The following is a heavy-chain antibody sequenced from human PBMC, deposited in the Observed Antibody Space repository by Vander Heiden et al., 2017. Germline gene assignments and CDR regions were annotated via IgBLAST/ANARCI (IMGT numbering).Heavy chain of an antibody. V-gene: IGHV1-46*01. CDR1: GYTFTSYY. CDR3: ARDPYYDRGSSWFDP. Sequence: QVQLVQSGAEVKKPGASVKVSCKASGYTFTSYYMHWVRHAPAQGLEWMGIINPSGGSTSYAQKFQGRVTMTRDTSTSTVYMELSSLRSEDTAVYYCARDPYYDRGSSWFDPWGQGTLVTVSS. D-gene: IGHD3-22*01. J-gene: IGHJ5*02. CDR2: INPSGGST.